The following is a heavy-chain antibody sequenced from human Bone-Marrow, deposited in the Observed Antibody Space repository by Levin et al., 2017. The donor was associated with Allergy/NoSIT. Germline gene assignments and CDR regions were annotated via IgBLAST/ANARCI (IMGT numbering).Heavy chain of an antibody. D-gene: IGHD3-10*01. J-gene: IGHJ6*03. CDR3: AKARGSHYYYYMDV. Sequence: GESLKISCAASGLTFSTYGIHWVRQAPGKGLEWVAVIRYDGSDEYYADSVRGRFTISRDNSKNMLYLQMNSLRAEDPAVYYCAKARGSHYYYYMDVWGTGTTVTVSS. CDR2: IRYDGSDE. CDR1: GLTFSTYG. V-gene: IGHV3-33*06.